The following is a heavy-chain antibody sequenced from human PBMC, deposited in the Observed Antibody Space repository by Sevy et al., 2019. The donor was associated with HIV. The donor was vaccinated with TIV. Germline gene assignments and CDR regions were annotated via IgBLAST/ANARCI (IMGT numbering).Heavy chain of an antibody. CDR1: AFTFSTYD. CDR3: AKNRPPGGSYFSRHGMDV. J-gene: IGHJ6*02. Sequence: GGSLRLSCTASAFTFSTYDIHWVRQAPGKGLEWVAIISYDGNYRYYSDSVRGRFSMSRDNSKNTAYLQMSGLSVEDTAVYYCAKNRPPGGSYFSRHGMDVWGRGTTVTVSS. CDR2: ISYDGNYR. V-gene: IGHV3-30*18. D-gene: IGHD1-26*01.